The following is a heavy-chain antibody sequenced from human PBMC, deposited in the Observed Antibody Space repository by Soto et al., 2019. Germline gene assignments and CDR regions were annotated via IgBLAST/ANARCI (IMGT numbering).Heavy chain of an antibody. Sequence: PSETLSLTCTVSGGSISSCGYYWSWIRQHPGKGLEWIGYIYYSGSTYYNPSLKSRVTISVDTSKNQFSLKLSSVTAADTAVYYCARVGEYCSSTSCANFXYWGQGTLVXVSS. D-gene: IGHD2-2*01. J-gene: IGHJ4*02. CDR3: ARVGEYCSSTSCANFXY. CDR2: IYYSGST. CDR1: GGSISSCGYY. V-gene: IGHV4-31*03.